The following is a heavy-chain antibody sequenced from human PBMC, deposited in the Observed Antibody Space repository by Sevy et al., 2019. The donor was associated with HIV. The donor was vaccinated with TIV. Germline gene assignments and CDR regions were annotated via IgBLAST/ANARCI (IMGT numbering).Heavy chain of an antibody. J-gene: IGHJ5*01. D-gene: IGHD3-22*01. Sequence: GGSLRLSCAASGFTFNIYSMNWVRQAPGKGLEWVSSISSAGSYIKYGDSVKGRFTISRDNAKNSLYLQMNSLRAEDTALYFCARNLDYYDTSAFYSWGQGTPVTVSS. V-gene: IGHV3-21*01. CDR1: GFTFNIYS. CDR2: ISSAGSYI. CDR3: ARNLDYYDTSAFYS.